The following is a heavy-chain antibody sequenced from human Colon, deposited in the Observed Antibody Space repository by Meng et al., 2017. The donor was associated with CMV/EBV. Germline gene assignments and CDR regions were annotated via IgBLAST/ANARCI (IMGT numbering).Heavy chain of an antibody. CDR2: IHYTGST. CDR3: ARLFSGSVSAASDI. D-gene: IGHD1-26*01. Sequence: GSLRLSCSVSGGSLNSYYLNWIRQTPEKGLEWIGYIHYTGSTNYNPSLKSRLIISGDTSKNHFFLRLTSVTAADTAVYYCARLFSGSVSAASDIWGQGT. V-gene: IGHV4-59*01. J-gene: IGHJ3*02. CDR1: GGSLNSYY.